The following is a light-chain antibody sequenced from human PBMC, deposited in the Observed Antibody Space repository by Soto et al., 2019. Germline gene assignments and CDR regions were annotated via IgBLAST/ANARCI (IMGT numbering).Light chain of an antibody. J-gene: IGKJ1*01. V-gene: IGKV3-20*01. CDR3: LQQYGSSRT. CDR2: GAS. CDR1: QSVRSSY. Sequence: ESVLTQSPGTLSLSPGERVSLSCRASQSVRSSYLAWYQQTPGQAPRLLIYGASSRATGIPDRFSGSGSGTELTLTISSLQSEDFAVYYCLQQYGSSRTFGQGTKVDI.